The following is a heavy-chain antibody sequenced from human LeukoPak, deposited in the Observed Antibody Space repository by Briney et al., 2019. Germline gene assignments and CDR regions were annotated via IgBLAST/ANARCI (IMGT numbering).Heavy chain of an antibody. Sequence: RASVKVSCKASGYTFTSYDINWVRQATGQGLEWMGWMNPNSGNTGYAQKFQGRVTITRNTSISTAYMELSSLRSEDTAVYYCALHYYGSGSYLFDPWGQGTLVTVSS. CDR2: MNPNSGNT. D-gene: IGHD3-10*01. CDR3: ALHYYGSGSYLFDP. CDR1: GYTFTSYD. J-gene: IGHJ5*02. V-gene: IGHV1-8*03.